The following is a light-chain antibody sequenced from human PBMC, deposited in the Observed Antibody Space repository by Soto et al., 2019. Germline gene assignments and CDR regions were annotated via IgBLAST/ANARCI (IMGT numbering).Light chain of an antibody. CDR3: QQRSDWPRT. V-gene: IGKV3-11*01. Sequence: EIVLTQSPATLSLSPGESATLSCGASQSVSSDLAWYQQKPGQAPRLLIYDASNRATGIPARFSGSGSGTDFTLTISSLEPEDFAVYYCQQRSDWPRTFGQGTKLEIK. CDR2: DAS. CDR1: QSVSSD. J-gene: IGKJ2*01.